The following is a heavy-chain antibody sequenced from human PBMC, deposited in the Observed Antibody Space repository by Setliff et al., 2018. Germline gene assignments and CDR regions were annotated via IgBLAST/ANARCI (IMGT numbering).Heavy chain of an antibody. Sequence: ASVKVSCKASGYTFTSYDINWVRQATGQGLEWMGWMNPNSGNTGYAQKFQGRVTMTRNTSISTAYMELSSLRSEDTAVYYCASARPHFGVVIRSPPDYWGQGTLVTVSS. CDR2: MNPNSGNT. CDR3: ASARPHFGVVIRSPPDY. D-gene: IGHD3-3*01. V-gene: IGHV1-8*02. J-gene: IGHJ4*02. CDR1: GYTFTSYD.